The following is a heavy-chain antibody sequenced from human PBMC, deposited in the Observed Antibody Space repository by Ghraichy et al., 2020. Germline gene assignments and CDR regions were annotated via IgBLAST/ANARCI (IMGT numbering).Heavy chain of an antibody. CDR1: GYTLTELS. CDR2: FDPEDGET. V-gene: IGHV1-24*01. J-gene: IGHJ6*02. D-gene: IGHD3-22*01. Sequence: ASVNVSCKVSGYTLTELSMHWVRQAPGKGLEWMGGFDPEDGETIYAQKFQGRVTMTEDTSTDTAYMELSSLRSEDTAVYYCATESGLVRRYGMDVWGQGTTVTVSS. CDR3: ATESGLVRRYGMDV.